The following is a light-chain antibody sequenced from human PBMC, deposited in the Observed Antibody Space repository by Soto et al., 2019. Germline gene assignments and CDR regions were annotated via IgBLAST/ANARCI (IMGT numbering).Light chain of an antibody. CDR3: QQYGGSPFT. Sequence: ETVLTQSPDTVSLSPGERATLSCRCSQSVSVNSLAWYQQKGGQAPRLLIYAASTRATGVPDRFSGTGSGTDFALTISRLETDDAAVYYCQQYGGSPFTFGPGTKVDIK. V-gene: IGKV3-20*01. J-gene: IGKJ3*01. CDR2: AAS. CDR1: QSVSVNS.